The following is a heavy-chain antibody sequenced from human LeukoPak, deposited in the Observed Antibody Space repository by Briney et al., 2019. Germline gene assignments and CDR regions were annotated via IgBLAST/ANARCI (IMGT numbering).Heavy chain of an antibody. D-gene: IGHD3-10*01. Sequence: AASVKVSCKASGYTFSSNDIIWGRQVTGQRLEWMGWMNPNSGNTGYAQKFQGRVTMTRNTSISTAYMELSSLRSEDTAVYYCARVGSQRITMVRGVPDPYYFDYWGQGTLVTVSS. CDR3: ARVGSQRITMVRGVPDPYYFDY. J-gene: IGHJ4*02. CDR1: GYTFSSND. CDR2: MNPNSGNT. V-gene: IGHV1-8*01.